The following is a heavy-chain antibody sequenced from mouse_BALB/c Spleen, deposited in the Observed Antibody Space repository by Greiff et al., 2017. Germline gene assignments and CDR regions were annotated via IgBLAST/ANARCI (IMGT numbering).Heavy chain of an antibody. CDR2: IWGDGST. J-gene: IGHJ3*01. Sequence: QVQLKESGPGLVAPSPSLSITCTVSGFSLTSYGVSWVRQPPGQGLEWLGVIWGDGSTNYHSALISRLSISKDNSKSQVFLKMNSLQTDDTARYYCARSSYGNYLAYWGQGTLVTVSA. V-gene: IGHV2-3*01. CDR3: ARSSYGNYLAY. D-gene: IGHD2-10*01. CDR1: GFSLTSYG.